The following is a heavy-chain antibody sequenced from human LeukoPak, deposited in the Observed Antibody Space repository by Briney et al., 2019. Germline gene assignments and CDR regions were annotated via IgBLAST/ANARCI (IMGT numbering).Heavy chain of an antibody. CDR1: GYTFTSYG. V-gene: IGHV1-18*01. CDR3: ARVPYSGSYQGGDYFDY. J-gene: IGHJ4*02. D-gene: IGHD1-26*01. Sequence: ASVKVSCKASGYTFTSYGISWVRQAPGQGLEWMGWISAYNGNTNYAQKLQGRVTMTTDTSTSTAYMELRSLRSDDTAVYYCARVPYSGSYQGGDYFDYWGQGTLVTVSS. CDR2: ISAYNGNT.